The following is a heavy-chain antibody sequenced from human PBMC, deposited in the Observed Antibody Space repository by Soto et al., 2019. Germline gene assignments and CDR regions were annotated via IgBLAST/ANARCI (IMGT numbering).Heavy chain of an antibody. D-gene: IGHD3-10*01. J-gene: IGHJ4*02. Sequence: SETLSLTCTVSGGSISSGDYYWSWIRQPPGKGLEWIGYIHYSGSTYYNPSLKSRVTISVDTSKNQFSLKLSSVTAADTAVYYCASQYGSGSYPGPYWGQGTLVTVSS. CDR2: IHYSGST. CDR3: ASQYGSGSYPGPY. V-gene: IGHV4-30-4*01. CDR1: GGSISSGDYY.